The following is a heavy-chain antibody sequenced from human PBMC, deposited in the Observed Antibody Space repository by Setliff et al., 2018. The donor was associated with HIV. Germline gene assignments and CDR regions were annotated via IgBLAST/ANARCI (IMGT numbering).Heavy chain of an antibody. CDR2: MKSIPDGGRI. Sequence: LSLSCVVSGFTFSDVWMSWVRQAPGKGLEWIGRMKSIPDGGRIDYAAPVKGRFTISRDDSKNTLYLQMNSLKIEDTAVYYCTTGTRLVDWGQGALVTVSS. CDR1: GFTFSDVW. V-gene: IGHV3-15*01. J-gene: IGHJ4*02. D-gene: IGHD2-21*01. CDR3: TTGTRLVD.